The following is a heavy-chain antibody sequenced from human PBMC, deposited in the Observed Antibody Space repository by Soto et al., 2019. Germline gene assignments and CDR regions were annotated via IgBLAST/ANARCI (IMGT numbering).Heavy chain of an antibody. CDR1: GFTISGNA. J-gene: IGHJ6*03. D-gene: IGHD3-16*01. CDR2: ISSSSTNI. Sequence: EVQLVESGGGLVQPGGSLRLSGAASGFTISGNAMNGVRQAPGRGREGVSYISSSSTNIHYADSVRGRFTISRDNAKNSLYLQMNSLRDEDTAVYRCARDLSWGSKWYYYMDVWGKGTTVTVSS. CDR3: ARDLSWGSKWYYYMDV. V-gene: IGHV3-48*02.